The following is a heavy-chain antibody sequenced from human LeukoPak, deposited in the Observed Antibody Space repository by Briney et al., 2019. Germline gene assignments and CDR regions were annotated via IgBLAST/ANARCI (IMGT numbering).Heavy chain of an antibody. CDR1: GFTFSNYA. V-gene: IGHV3-23*01. J-gene: IGHJ6*02. CDR3: AKMTSAWEEMDV. D-gene: IGHD1-26*01. Sequence: GGSLRLSCAASGFTFSNYAMSWVRQAPGKGLEWVSAISGNGISTYYADPVKGRFTISRDNSKNTLYLQMNSLRAEDTAVYYCAKMTSAWEEMDVWGQGTTVTVSS. CDR2: ISGNGIST.